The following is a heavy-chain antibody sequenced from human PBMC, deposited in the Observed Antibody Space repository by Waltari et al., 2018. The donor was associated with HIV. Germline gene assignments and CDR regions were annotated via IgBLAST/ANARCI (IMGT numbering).Heavy chain of an antibody. V-gene: IGHV3-23*01. D-gene: IGHD4-17*01. CDR3: AKGTLNPLTTDY. Sequence: EVQLLESGGGLVQHGGSLRLSCAGSGFTFSGYAMTWVRQAPGKGLEWVSAIFGDGGSTFYADSVKGRFTISRDNSKNTLYLQMNSLRAEDTAVYYCAKGTLNPLTTDYWGQGTLVTVSS. CDR2: IFGDGGST. CDR1: GFTFSGYA. J-gene: IGHJ4*02.